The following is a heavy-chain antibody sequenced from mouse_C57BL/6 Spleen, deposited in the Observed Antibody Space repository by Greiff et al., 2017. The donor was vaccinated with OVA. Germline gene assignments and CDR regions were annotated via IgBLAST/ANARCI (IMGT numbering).Heavy chain of an antibody. Sequence: EVKLVESGGGLVQPGGSLKLSCAASGFTFSDYYMYWVRQTPEKRLEWVAYLSTGGGSTYYPDTVKGRFTISRDNAKNTLYLQMSRLKSEDTAMYYCARRGIYYDYDYWYFDVWGTGTTVTVSS. CDR1: GFTFSDYY. J-gene: IGHJ1*03. V-gene: IGHV5-12*01. D-gene: IGHD2-4*01. CDR3: ARRGIYYDYDYWYFDV. CDR2: LSTGGGST.